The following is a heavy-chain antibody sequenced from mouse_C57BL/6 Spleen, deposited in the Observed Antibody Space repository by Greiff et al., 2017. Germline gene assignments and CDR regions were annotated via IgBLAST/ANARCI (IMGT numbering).Heavy chain of an antibody. CDR2: IRSKSNNYAT. CDR1: GFSFNTYA. V-gene: IGHV10-1*01. D-gene: IGHD1-1*01. CDR3: VRHDTVVATRNYAMDY. J-gene: IGHJ4*01. Sequence: EVHLVESGGGLVQPKGSLKLSCAASGFSFNTYAMNWVRQAPGKGLEWVARIRSKSNNYATYYADSVKDRFTISRDDSESMLYLQMNNLKTEDTAMYYCVRHDTVVATRNYAMDYWGQGTSVTVSS.